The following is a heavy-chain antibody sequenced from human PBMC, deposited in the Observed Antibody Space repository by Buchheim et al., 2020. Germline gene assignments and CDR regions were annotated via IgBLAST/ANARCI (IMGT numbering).Heavy chain of an antibody. J-gene: IGHJ4*02. Sequence: QVQLVESGGGVVQPGRSLRLPCAASGFTFSNYAMQWVRQAPGKGLEWVATISYNGDYEYYPDSVKGRFTVSRDTSKNTLYLQMNSLRVDDTAVYYCAKEEVPNDYWGLGTL. CDR1: GFTFSNYA. V-gene: IGHV3-30-3*02. CDR2: ISYNGDYE. CDR3: AKEEVPNDY.